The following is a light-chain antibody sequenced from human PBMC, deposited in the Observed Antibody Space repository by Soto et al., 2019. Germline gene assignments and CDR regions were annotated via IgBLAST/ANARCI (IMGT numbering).Light chain of an antibody. J-gene: IGKJ1*01. Sequence: DIQMTQSPSTLSASVGDRVTITCRASQSISGSLAWYQQKPGKAPKLLIYEASNLKSGVPSRFSGSGSGTEYPLSIRSLQPDYSASYYCQQYTGFWTFGQGTRVEI. V-gene: IGKV1-5*03. CDR3: QQYTGFWT. CDR2: EAS. CDR1: QSISGS.